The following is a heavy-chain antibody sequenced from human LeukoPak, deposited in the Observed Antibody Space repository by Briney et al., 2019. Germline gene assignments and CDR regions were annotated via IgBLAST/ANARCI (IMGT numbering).Heavy chain of an antibody. J-gene: IGHJ4*02. CDR2: ISYDGGNI. Sequence: GGSLRLSCAASGFIFSDYAFHWVRQGPGKGLEGVAVISYDGGNIYYADSVKGRFLISRDNSINTLYLQIYSLKPEDTAVYYCARVQRPTIGVPYYFVSWGQGTLVTVSS. V-gene: IGHV3-30*04. D-gene: IGHD2-2*01. CDR1: GFIFSDYA. CDR3: ARVQRPTIGVPYYFVS.